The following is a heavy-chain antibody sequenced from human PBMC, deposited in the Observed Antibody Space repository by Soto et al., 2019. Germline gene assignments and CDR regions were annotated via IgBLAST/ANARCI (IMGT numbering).Heavy chain of an antibody. J-gene: IGHJ6*03. CDR3: AGTTSHYWYYMDV. D-gene: IGHD1-7*01. V-gene: IGHV6-1*01. CDR2: TYYRTRWYY. Sequence: PSQTLSLTCVISGDSVSSNSAAWKWIRQSPSRGLEWLGRTYYRTRWYYDYAVSVRSRITVNPDTSKNQFSLQLTSVTPEDTAVYYCAGTTSHYWYYMDVWGKGTTVTVSS. CDR1: GDSVSSNSAA.